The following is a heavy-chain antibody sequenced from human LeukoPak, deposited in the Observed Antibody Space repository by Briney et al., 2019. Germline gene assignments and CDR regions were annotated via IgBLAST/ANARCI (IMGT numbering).Heavy chain of an antibody. V-gene: IGHV3-30-3*01. CDR2: ISYDGSNK. D-gene: IGHD2-2*01. CDR3: ARGKYQLLDYYYYGMDV. Sequence: GGSLRLSCAASGFTFSSYAMHWVRQAPGKGLEWVAVISYDGSNKYYADSVKGRFTISRDNSKNTLYLQMNSLRAEDTAVYYCARGKYQLLDYYYYGMDVWGQGTTVTVSS. J-gene: IGHJ6*02. CDR1: GFTFSSYA.